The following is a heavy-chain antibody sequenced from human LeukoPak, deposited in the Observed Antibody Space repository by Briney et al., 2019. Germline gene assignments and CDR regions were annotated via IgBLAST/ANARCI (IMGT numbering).Heavy chain of an antibody. CDR1: GFTFSSYW. CDR2: IKQDGSEK. CDR3: ARVQDRAVASYFDY. J-gene: IGHJ4*02. D-gene: IGHD6-19*01. Sequence: GGSLRLSCAASGFTFSSYWMSRVRQAPGKGLEWVADIKQDGSEKYYVDSVKGRFTISRDNAKNSLYLQMNSLRAEDTAVYYCARVQDRAVASYFDYWGQGTLVTVSS. V-gene: IGHV3-7*03.